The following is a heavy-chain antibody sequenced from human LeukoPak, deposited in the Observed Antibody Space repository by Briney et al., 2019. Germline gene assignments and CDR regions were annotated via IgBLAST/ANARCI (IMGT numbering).Heavy chain of an antibody. CDR3: VRRREYYLYYMDV. J-gene: IGHJ6*03. CDR2: IYFSGST. Sequence: TSETLSLTCTVSGGSIHSCSYYWGWIRQPPGKGLEWIGSIYFSGSTYYNPSLKIRVTISLAPSTNQFSLKLSSVTAADTAVYYCVRRREYYLYYMDVWGKGTAVTVSS. CDR1: GGSIHSCSYY. V-gene: IGHV4-39*07.